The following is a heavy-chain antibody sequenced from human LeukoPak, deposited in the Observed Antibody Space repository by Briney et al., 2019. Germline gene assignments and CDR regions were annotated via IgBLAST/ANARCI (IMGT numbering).Heavy chain of an antibody. CDR1: GFTFSSYS. CDR2: ISSSSRTI. Sequence: GGSLRLSRAASGFTFSSYSMNWVRQAPGKGLEWVSYISSSSRTIHYYADSVKGRFTISRDNAKNSLYLEMNSLRDEDTAVYYCAGNLDDSSGYYPFDYWGQGTLVTVSS. D-gene: IGHD3-22*01. J-gene: IGHJ4*02. V-gene: IGHV3-48*02. CDR3: AGNLDDSSGYYPFDY.